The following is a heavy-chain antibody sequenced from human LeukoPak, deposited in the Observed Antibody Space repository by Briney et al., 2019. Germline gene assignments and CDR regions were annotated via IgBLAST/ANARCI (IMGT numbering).Heavy chain of an antibody. J-gene: IGHJ5*02. CDR1: GYTFTSYD. V-gene: IGHV1-8*01. Sequence: ASVTVSCTASGYTFTSYDINWVRQATGQGLEGMGWMHANRGNAGYAHKCLGRVTMTRNTSIRTAYMELSSLRSEDTAVYYSARARLVGTTPRSWFDPWGQGTLVTVSS. CDR3: ARARLVGTTPRSWFDP. D-gene: IGHD5-12*01. CDR2: MHANRGNA.